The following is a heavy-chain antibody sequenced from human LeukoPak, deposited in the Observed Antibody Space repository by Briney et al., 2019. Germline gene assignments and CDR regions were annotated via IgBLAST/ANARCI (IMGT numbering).Heavy chain of an antibody. D-gene: IGHD3-22*01. Sequence: PGGSLRPSCAVSGITLSNYGMSWVRQAPGKGLEWVAGISDSGGRTNYADSVKGRFTISRDNSKNTLYLQMNSLRAEDTAVYFCAKRGVVIRVILVGFHKEAYYFDSWGQGALVTVSS. CDR1: GITLSNYG. CDR3: AKRGVVIRVILVGFHKEAYYFDS. V-gene: IGHV3-23*01. J-gene: IGHJ4*02. CDR2: ISDSGGRT.